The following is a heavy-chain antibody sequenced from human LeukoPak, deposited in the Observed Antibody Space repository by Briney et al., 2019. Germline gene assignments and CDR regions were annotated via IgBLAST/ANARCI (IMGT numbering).Heavy chain of an antibody. CDR1: GFTFSSYS. Sequence: GGSLRLSCAASGFTFSSYSMNWVRQAPGKGLEWISYISETSSFMYYADSVKGRFTISRDNSKNTLYLQMNSLRAEDTAVYYCARRGYCSGGSCYSSYYMDVWGKGTTVTVSS. CDR2: ISETSSFM. D-gene: IGHD2-15*01. CDR3: ARRGYCSGGSCYSSYYMDV. V-gene: IGHV3-21*05. J-gene: IGHJ6*03.